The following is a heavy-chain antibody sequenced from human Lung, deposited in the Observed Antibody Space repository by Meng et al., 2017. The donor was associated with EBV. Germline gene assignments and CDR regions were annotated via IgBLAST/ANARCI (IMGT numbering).Heavy chain of an antibody. CDR3: ARGFLSFVRVFDY. D-gene: IGHD2/OR15-2a*01. CDR1: GGSFSGYY. J-gene: IGHJ4*02. CDR2: INHSGST. V-gene: IGHV4-34*01. Sequence: VQLQQWGAGLLKPSETRSLTGAVDGGSFSGYYWSWIRHPPGKGLEWIGEINHSGSTNYNPSLKSRVTISVDTSKNQFSLKLSSVTAADTAVYYCARGFLSFVRVFDYWGQGTLVTVSS.